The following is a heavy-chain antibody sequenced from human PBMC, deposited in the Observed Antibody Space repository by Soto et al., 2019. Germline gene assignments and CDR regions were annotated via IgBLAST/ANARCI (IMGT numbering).Heavy chain of an antibody. J-gene: IGHJ6*02. CDR1: GGSFSGYY. V-gene: IGHV4-34*01. CDR3: ARGRLYSSSWYYYGMDV. Sequence: PSETLSLTCAVYGGSFSGYYWTWIFQPPGKGLEWIGEINHSGSTNYNPSLKSRVTISVDTSKNQFSLKLSSVTAADTAVYYCARGRLYSSSWYYYGMDVWGQGTTVTVSS. D-gene: IGHD6-13*01. CDR2: INHSGST.